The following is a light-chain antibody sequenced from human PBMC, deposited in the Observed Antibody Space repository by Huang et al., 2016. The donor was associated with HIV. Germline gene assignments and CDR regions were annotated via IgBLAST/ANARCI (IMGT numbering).Light chain of an antibody. CDR1: RDNS. CDR3: QQFEF. Sequence: IQVTQSPSSLSVFIGDRVIITCQASRDNSLPWYQQKPGRPPKLLIYDASALGAGVPSRFSGRKSGTYFNLTIDNLQPEDIATYFCQQFEFFGQGTRLEI. J-gene: IGKJ5*01. CDR2: DAS. V-gene: IGKV1-33*01.